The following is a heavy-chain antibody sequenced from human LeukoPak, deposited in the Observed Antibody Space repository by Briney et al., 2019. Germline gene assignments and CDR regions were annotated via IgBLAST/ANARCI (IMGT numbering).Heavy chain of an antibody. Sequence: GGSLRLSCAASGFTFSSYAMHWVRQAPGKGLEWVAVISYGGSNKYYADSVKGRFTISRDNSKNTLYLQMNSLRAEDTAVYYCARELSTWGQGTLVTVSS. V-gene: IGHV3-30-3*01. CDR3: ARELST. CDR1: GFTFSSYA. D-gene: IGHD3-16*02. CDR2: ISYGGSNK. J-gene: IGHJ4*02.